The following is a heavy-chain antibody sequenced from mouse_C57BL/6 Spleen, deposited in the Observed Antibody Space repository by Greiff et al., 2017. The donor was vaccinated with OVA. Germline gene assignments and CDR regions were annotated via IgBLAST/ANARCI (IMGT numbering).Heavy chain of an antibody. D-gene: IGHD3-2*02. CDR2: IHPNSGST. V-gene: IGHV1-64*01. CDR3: ASGSSGYVGFAD. J-gene: IGHJ3*01. CDR1: GYTFTSYW. Sequence: QVQLQQPGAELVKPGASVKLSCKASGYTFTSYWMHWVKQRPGQGLEWIGMIHPNSGSTNYNEKFKSKATLTVDKSSSTAYMQLSSLTAEDSAVYYCASGSSGYVGFADWGQGTLVTVSA.